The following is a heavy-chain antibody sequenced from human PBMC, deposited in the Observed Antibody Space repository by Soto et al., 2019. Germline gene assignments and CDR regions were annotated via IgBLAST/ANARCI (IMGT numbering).Heavy chain of an antibody. V-gene: IGHV4-59*12. CDR2: IYYSGST. D-gene: IGHD6-13*01. CDR3: ARVYSSSWYGWFDP. CDR1: GGSISSYY. Sequence: TSETLSLTCTVSGGSISSYYWSWIRQPPGKGLEWIGYIYYSGSTNYNPSLKSRVTISVDTSKNQFSLKLSSVTAADTAVYYCARVYSSSWYGWFDPWGQGTLVTVSS. J-gene: IGHJ5*02.